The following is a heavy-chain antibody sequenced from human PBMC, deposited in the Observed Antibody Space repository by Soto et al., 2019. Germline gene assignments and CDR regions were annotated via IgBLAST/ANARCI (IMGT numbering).Heavy chain of an antibody. CDR2: IHHTGST. J-gene: IGHJ4*02. V-gene: IGHV4-4*02. CDR3: AKSWELRRFFAS. Sequence: QVQLQESGPGLVKPSGTLSLTCAVSGASIISENWWTWVRQSPGKGLEWIGEIHHTGSTTYNPSLDSRVTMSVDKSKNHFSLILSSVTAADTALSDCAKSWELRRFFASWGQGTLVTVSS. D-gene: IGHD1-26*01. CDR1: GASIISENW.